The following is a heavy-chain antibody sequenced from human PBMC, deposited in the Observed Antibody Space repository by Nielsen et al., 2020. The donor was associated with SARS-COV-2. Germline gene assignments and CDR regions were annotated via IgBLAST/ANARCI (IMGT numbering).Heavy chain of an antibody. CDR3: ARGGLPSSTSGDAFDI. J-gene: IGHJ3*02. CDR1: GYTFTSYY. D-gene: IGHD2-2*01. Sequence: ASVKVSCKASGYTFTSYYMHWVRQAPGQGLEWMGIINPSGGSTSYAQKFQGRVTMTRDTSTSTVYMELSSLRSEDTAVYYCARGGLPSSTSGDAFDIWGQGTTVTVSS. CDR2: INPSGGST. V-gene: IGHV1-46*01.